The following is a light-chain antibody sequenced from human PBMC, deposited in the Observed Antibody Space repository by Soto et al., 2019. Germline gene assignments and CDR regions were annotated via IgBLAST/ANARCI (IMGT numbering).Light chain of an antibody. CDR3: QQSYDLPRT. Sequence: DIQMTQSPASLSASVGDSVTITCRASESIRTSLNWYQQKPGKAPKFLTYDASKLESGVPSRFTGSGYGTDFILTITSLQPEDFATYYCQQSYDLPRTFGQGTTVEIK. V-gene: IGKV1-39*01. CDR2: DAS. J-gene: IGKJ1*01. CDR1: ESIRTS.